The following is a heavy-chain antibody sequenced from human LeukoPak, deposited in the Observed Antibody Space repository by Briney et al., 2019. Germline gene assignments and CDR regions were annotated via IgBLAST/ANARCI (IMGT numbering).Heavy chain of an antibody. V-gene: IGHV3-30*18. Sequence: GGSLRLSCAASGLTFSAYGMHWVRQSPGKGLEWVAVIAYDGSKKYYADSVKGRFTISRDNSKNTLYLQMHSLRAEDTAAYYCAKGYNWNYLDAFDIWGQGTMVTVSS. CDR2: IAYDGSKK. CDR1: GLTFSAYG. CDR3: AKGYNWNYLDAFDI. D-gene: IGHD1-7*01. J-gene: IGHJ3*02.